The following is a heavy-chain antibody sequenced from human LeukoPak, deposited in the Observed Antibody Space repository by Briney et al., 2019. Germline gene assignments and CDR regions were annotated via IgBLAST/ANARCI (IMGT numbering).Heavy chain of an antibody. Sequence: PGGSLRLSCAVSGFTFRSYGMHWVRQAPGKGREGVAVIWYDGSNKYYADSVKCRFTISRDKSKNTLYLQMNSLRAEDTAVYYCATGELPFDPWGQGTLVTVSS. D-gene: IGHD1-7*01. J-gene: IGHJ5*02. CDR3: ATGELPFDP. CDR1: GFTFRSYG. CDR2: IWYDGSNK. V-gene: IGHV3-33*01.